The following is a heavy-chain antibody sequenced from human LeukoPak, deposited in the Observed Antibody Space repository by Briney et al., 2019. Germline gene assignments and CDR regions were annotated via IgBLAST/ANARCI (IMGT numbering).Heavy chain of an antibody. Sequence: GGSLRLSCAASGFTFSSYAMSWVRQAPGKGLEWVSAISGSGGSTYYADSVKGRFTISRDNSKNTLYLQMNSLRAEDTAVYYCATAAPTHITMIGTDAFDIWGQGTMVTVSS. CDR2: ISGSGGST. CDR1: GFTFSSYA. CDR3: ATAAPTHITMIGTDAFDI. J-gene: IGHJ3*02. V-gene: IGHV3-23*01. D-gene: IGHD3-22*01.